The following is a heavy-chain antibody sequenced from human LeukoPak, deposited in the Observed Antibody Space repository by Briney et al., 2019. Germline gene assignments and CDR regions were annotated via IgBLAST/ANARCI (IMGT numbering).Heavy chain of an antibody. V-gene: IGHV3-30*02. CDR3: AKVLLWFGELDY. CDR2: IRYDGSNK. CDR1: GFTFSSYG. D-gene: IGHD3-10*01. J-gene: IGHJ4*02. Sequence: GGSLRLSCAASGFTFSSYGMHWVRQAPGKGLEWVAFIRYDGSNKYYADSVKGRFTISRDSSKNTLYLQMNSLRAEDTAVYYCAKVLLWFGELDYWGQGTLVTVSS.